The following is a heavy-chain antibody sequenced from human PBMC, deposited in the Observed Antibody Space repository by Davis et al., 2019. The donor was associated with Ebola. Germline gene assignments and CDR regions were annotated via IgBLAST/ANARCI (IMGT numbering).Heavy chain of an antibody. D-gene: IGHD1-7*01. J-gene: IGHJ4*02. CDR3: SRTRSWNYDLSFDY. CDR2: FRSEAYGRTS. V-gene: IGHV3-49*03. CDR1: GFTFGDFG. Sequence: PGGSLRLSCTGSGFTFGDFGMTWFRQAPGKGLEWVGFFRSEAYGRTSEYAASVKGRFTFSRDDSKSTAYLQMNSLKAEDTAVYYCSRTRSWNYDLSFDYWGQGTLVTVSS.